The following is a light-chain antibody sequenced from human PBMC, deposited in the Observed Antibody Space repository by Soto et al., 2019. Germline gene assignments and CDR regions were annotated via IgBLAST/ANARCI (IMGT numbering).Light chain of an antibody. V-gene: IGLV2-14*01. CDR1: SSDVGGYNY. CDR2: DVS. J-gene: IGLJ1*01. CDR3: SSYTSSSTLLYV. Sequence: QSALTQPASVSGSPGQSITISCTGTSSDVGGYNYVSWYQQHPGKAPKLMIYDVSNRPSGVSNRFSGSKSGNTASLTISGLQAEDEADSYCSSYTSSSTLLYVFGPGTKLTVL.